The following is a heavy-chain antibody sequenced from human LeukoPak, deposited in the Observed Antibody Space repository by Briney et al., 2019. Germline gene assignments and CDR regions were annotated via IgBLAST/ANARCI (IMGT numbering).Heavy chain of an antibody. CDR2: ISSSSSCI. CDR1: GFTFSSYS. Sequence: GGSLRLSCAASGFTFSSYSMNWVRQAPGKGLEWVSSISSSSSCIYYADSVKGRFTISRDNAKNSLYLQMNSLRAEDTAVYYCARAGRRGRWLQEDYWGQGTLVTVSS. D-gene: IGHD5-24*01. V-gene: IGHV3-21*01. CDR3: ARAGRRGRWLQEDY. J-gene: IGHJ4*02.